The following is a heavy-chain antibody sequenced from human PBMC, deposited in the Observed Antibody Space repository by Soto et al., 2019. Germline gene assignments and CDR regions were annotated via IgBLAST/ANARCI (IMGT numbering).Heavy chain of an antibody. D-gene: IGHD2-21*02. J-gene: IGHJ6*02. Sequence: QVQLQESGPGLVKPSQTLSLTCTVSGGSISSGGYYWSWIRQHPGKGMEWTGYIYYRGRTYYNPSRKGRVTISVDTSKSQSSLKLSSVAAADTAVYYCARVVNGGNSGDYYYGMDVWGQGTTVTVSS. CDR3: ARVVNGGNSGDYYYGMDV. CDR1: GGSISSGGYY. CDR2: IYYRGRT. V-gene: IGHV4-31*03.